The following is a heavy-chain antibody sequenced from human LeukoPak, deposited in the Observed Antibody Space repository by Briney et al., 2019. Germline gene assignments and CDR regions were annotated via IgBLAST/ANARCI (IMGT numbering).Heavy chain of an antibody. D-gene: IGHD6-13*01. Sequence: PSETLSLTCAVYGGSFSGYYWSWIRQPPGKGLEWIGEINHSGSTNYNPSLKSRVTISVDTSKNQFSLNLSSVTAADTAVYYCAASIAAAGRLSVFDIWGQGTMVTVSS. CDR1: GGSFSGYY. J-gene: IGHJ3*02. CDR3: AASIAAAGRLSVFDI. CDR2: INHSGST. V-gene: IGHV4-34*01.